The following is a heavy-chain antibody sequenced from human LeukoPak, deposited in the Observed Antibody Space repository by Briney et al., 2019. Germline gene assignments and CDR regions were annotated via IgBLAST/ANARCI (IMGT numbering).Heavy chain of an antibody. J-gene: IGHJ4*02. CDR3: ARFPRKTVTTNY. V-gene: IGHV1-2*06. D-gene: IGHD4-17*01. Sequence: ASVKVSCKASGYTFSGYYMHWVRQAPGQGLEWMGRINPNSGDTNYAQKFQGRVTMTRDTSIGTAYMELSRLRSDDTAVYYCARFPRKTVTTNYWGQGTLVTVSS. CDR2: INPNSGDT. CDR1: GYTFSGYY.